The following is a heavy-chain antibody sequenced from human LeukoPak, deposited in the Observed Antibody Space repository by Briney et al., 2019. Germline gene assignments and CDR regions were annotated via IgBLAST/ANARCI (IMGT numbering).Heavy chain of an antibody. D-gene: IGHD4-11*01. V-gene: IGHV3-53*01. J-gene: IGHJ5*02. CDR3: ARDPRGGYSNLYP. Sequence: GGSLRLSCAASGFTVSSNYMSWVRQAPGKGLEWVSVIYSGGSTYYADSVKGRFTISRGNSKNTLYLQMNSLRAEDTAVYYCARDPRGGYSNLYPWGQGTLVTVSS. CDR2: IYSGGST. CDR1: GFTVSSNY.